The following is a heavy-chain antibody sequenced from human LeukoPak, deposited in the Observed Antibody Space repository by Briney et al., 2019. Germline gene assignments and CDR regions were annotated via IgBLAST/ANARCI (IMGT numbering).Heavy chain of an antibody. D-gene: IGHD1-26*01. V-gene: IGHV3-66*01. J-gene: IGHJ6*02. Sequence: GGSLRLSCAASGFTVSGNYMNWVRQAPGKGLEWVSVIYSGGSTIYADSVKGRFTISRDSSKNTLYLQMNSLRAEDTAVYYCARDPVGIIGYGMDVWGQGTTVTVSS. CDR1: GFTVSGNY. CDR3: ARDPVGIIGYGMDV. CDR2: IYSGGST.